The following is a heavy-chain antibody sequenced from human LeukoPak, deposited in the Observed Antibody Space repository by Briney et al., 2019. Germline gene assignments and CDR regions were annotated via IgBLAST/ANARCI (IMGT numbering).Heavy chain of an antibody. D-gene: IGHD3-10*01. CDR1: GGSISSDY. CDR3: ARGRYITMVRGVINYFDY. V-gene: IGHV4-59*01. CDR2: IYYSGST. Sequence: SETLSLTCTVSGGSISSDYWSWIRQPPGKGLEWIGYIYYSGSTNYNPSLKSRVTISVDTSKNQFTLKLSSVTAADTAVYYCARGRYITMVRGVINYFDYWGQGTLVTVSS. J-gene: IGHJ4*02.